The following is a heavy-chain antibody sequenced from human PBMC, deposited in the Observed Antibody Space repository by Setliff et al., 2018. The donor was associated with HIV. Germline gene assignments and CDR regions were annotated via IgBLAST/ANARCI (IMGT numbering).Heavy chain of an antibody. J-gene: IGHJ4*02. CDR2: INHSGST. Sequence: SETLSLTCAVYGGSFSGNYWTWIRQSPGKGQEWIGEINHSGSTNYKLSLKSRVTISVDASKNQFYLKLGPVTAADTAVYYCARSIVPVASGYYYFEYWGQGTLVTVSS. V-gene: IGHV4-34*01. CDR3: ARSIVPVASGYYYFEY. D-gene: IGHD3-3*01. CDR1: GGSFSGNY.